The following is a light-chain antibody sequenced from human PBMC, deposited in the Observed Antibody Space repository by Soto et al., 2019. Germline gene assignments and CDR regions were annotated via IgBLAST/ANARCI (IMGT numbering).Light chain of an antibody. Sequence: VLTQSPGTLSLSPGERATLSCRASQSVSSSYLAWYQQKPGQAPRLLIYGASSRATGIPDRFSGSGSGTDFTLTISRLEPEDFAVYYCQQYNNWPLTFGGGTKVDIK. V-gene: IGKV3-20*01. CDR3: QQYNNWPLT. J-gene: IGKJ4*01. CDR2: GAS. CDR1: QSVSSSY.